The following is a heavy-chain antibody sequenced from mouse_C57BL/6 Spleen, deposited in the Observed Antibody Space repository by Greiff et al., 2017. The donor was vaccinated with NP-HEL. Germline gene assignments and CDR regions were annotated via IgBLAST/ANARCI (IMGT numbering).Heavy chain of an antibody. D-gene: IGHD2-4*01. J-gene: IGHJ3*01. CDR3: TRSCDYDWAWFAY. CDR2: IDPETGGT. Sequence: QVQLQQSGAELVRPGASVTLSCKASGYTFTDYEMHWVKQTPVHGLEWIGAIDPETGGTAYNQKFKGKAILTADKSSSTAYMGLRSLTSEDSAVYYCTRSCDYDWAWFAYWGQGTLVTVSA. CDR1: GYTFTDYE. V-gene: IGHV1-15*01.